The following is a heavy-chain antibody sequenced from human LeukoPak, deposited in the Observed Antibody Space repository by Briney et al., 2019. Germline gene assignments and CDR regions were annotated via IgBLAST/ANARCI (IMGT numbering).Heavy chain of an antibody. D-gene: IGHD3-10*01. CDR3: AREGRFGELPLFDY. V-gene: IGHV3-7*03. Sequence: PGGSLRLSCAASGFTFSSYWMSWVRQAPGKGLEWVANIKQDGSEKYYVDSVKGGFTISRDNAKTSLYLQMNSLRAEDTAVYYCAREGRFGELPLFDYWGQGTLVTVSS. CDR1: GFTFSSYW. CDR2: IKQDGSEK. J-gene: IGHJ4*02.